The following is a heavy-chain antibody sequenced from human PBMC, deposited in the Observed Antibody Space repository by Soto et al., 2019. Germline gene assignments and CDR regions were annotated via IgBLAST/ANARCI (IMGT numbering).Heavy chain of an antibody. Sequence: PGGSLRLSCAASGFTFSSYGMHWVRQAPGKGLERVAVIWYEGSNIYYADSVKGRFTISRDNSKNTLYLQMNSLRAEDTAVYYCARDGDIVVVVAATGHYYGMDVWGKGTTVTVSS. J-gene: IGHJ6*04. CDR3: ARDGDIVVVVAATGHYYGMDV. V-gene: IGHV3-33*01. CDR2: IWYEGSNI. D-gene: IGHD2-15*01. CDR1: GFTFSSYG.